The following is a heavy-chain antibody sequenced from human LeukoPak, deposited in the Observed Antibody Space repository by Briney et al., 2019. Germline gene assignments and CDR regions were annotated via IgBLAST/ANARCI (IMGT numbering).Heavy chain of an antibody. CDR2: ISSSGNII. CDR1: GFTFSGYY. Sequence: SGGSLRLSCAASGFTFSGYYMSWIRQAPGKGLEWVSDISSSGNIIYYADSVKGRFTISRDNAKNSLYLQMNSLRAEDMALYYCAKAREESSSWRHDAFDIWGQGTMVTVSS. V-gene: IGHV3-11*01. J-gene: IGHJ3*02. D-gene: IGHD6-13*01. CDR3: AKAREESSSWRHDAFDI.